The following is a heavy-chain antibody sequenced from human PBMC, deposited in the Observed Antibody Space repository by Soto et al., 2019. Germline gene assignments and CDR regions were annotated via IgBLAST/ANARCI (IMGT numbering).Heavy chain of an antibody. CDR3: AREVSD. V-gene: IGHV3-74*01. Sequence: GGSLILSFAASGFTFSSYWMHLVRQAPGKGLVWVSRINSDGSSTSYADSVKGRFTISRDKPKNTLYLQMNSLRAADTAVYYCAREVSDWGQGTLVTVSS. CDR1: GFTFSSYW. J-gene: IGHJ4*02. CDR2: INSDGSST.